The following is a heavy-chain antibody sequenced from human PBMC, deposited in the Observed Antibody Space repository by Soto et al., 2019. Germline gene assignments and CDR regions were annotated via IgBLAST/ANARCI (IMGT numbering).Heavy chain of an antibody. CDR2: INEDGSAK. D-gene: IGHD2-15*01. Sequence: EMQLVESGGGLVQPGGSLRLSCAASGFTFSNQWMSWVRQAPGKGLEWVAKINEDGSAKFYVDSVRGRFTISSDNARNSLFLQMESLRAEDTAVYHCVRDAAWSFDFWGQGTLVTVSS. V-gene: IGHV3-7*01. CDR3: VRDAAWSFDF. CDR1: GFTFSNQW. J-gene: IGHJ4*02.